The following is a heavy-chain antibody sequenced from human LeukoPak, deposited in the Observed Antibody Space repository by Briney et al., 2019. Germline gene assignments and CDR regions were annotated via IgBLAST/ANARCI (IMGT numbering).Heavy chain of an antibody. CDR2: ISWNSGSI. CDR1: GFTFDDYA. Sequence: GRSLRLSCAASGFTFDDYAMHWVRQAPGQGLEWVSGISWNSGSIGYADSVKGRFTISRDNAKNSLYLQMNSLRAEDTALYYCAKDRSSGTFDYWGQGTPVTVSS. CDR3: AKDRSSGTFDY. D-gene: IGHD3-3*01. V-gene: IGHV3-9*01. J-gene: IGHJ4*02.